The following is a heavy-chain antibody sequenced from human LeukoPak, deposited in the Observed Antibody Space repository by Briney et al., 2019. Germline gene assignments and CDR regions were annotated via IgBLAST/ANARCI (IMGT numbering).Heavy chain of an antibody. Sequence: GRSLRLSCAASGFTFSSYAMHWVRQAPGKGLEWVAVISYDGSNKYYADSVKGRFTISRDNSKNTLYLQMNSLRAEDTAVYYCARESYGDNPGNGMDVWAKGPRSPSP. D-gene: IGHD4-17*01. V-gene: IGHV3-30*04. J-gene: IGHJ6*02. CDR3: ARESYGDNPGNGMDV. CDR1: GFTFSSYA. CDR2: ISYDGSNK.